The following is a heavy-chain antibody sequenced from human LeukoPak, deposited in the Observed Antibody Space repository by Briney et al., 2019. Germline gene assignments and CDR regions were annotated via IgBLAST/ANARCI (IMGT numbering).Heavy chain of an antibody. V-gene: IGHV4-59*01. CDR1: GGSISSYY. CDR3: ARAPFSKGITIFGVIYYYYMDV. Sequence: SETLPLTCTVSGGSISSYYWSWIRQPPGKGLEWIGYIYYSGSTNYNPSLKSRVTISVDTSKNQFSLKLSSVTAADTAVYYCARAPFSKGITIFGVIYYYYMDVWGKGTTVTVSS. D-gene: IGHD3-3*01. J-gene: IGHJ6*03. CDR2: IYYSGST.